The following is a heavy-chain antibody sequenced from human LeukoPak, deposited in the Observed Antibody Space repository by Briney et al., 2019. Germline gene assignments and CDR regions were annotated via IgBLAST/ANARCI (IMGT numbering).Heavy chain of an antibody. CDR3: ARQTGSGLFILP. V-gene: IGHV4-39*01. Sequence: PSETLSLTCTVSGGSINSSSYYWGWIRQPPGKGLEWIGSIFYSGNTYDNPSLKSRVTISIDTSKNQFSLKLTSVTAADTAVYYCARQTGSGLFILPGGQGTLVTVSS. D-gene: IGHD3/OR15-3a*01. J-gene: IGHJ4*02. CDR2: IFYSGNT. CDR1: GGSINSSSYY.